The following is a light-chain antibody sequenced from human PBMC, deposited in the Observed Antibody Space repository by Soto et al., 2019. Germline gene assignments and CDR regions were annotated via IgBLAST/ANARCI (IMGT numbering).Light chain of an antibody. Sequence: EIVLTQSPGTLSLSPGERATLSCRASQSVSSSYLAWYQQKPGQAPRLLIYGASSRATGIPARFSGSGSGTDFALTISRLEPEDFAVYYCQQYGSSSITCGQGTRLEIK. CDR2: GAS. CDR1: QSVSSSY. J-gene: IGKJ5*01. CDR3: QQYGSSSIT. V-gene: IGKV3-20*01.